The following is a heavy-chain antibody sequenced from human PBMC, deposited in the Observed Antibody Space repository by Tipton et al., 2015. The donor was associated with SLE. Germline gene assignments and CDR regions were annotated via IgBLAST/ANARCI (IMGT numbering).Heavy chain of an antibody. D-gene: IGHD5-12*01. CDR3: ASSYSGYAYAFDI. J-gene: IGHJ3*02. V-gene: IGHV4-34*01. CDR1: GESLSGHY. Sequence: LRLSCTVYGESLSGHYWVWIRQPPGKGLEWIGDINHSGRIDYNPSLMSRVTISEATSKNQFSLTLTSVTAADTAVYYCASSYSGYAYAFDIWGQGTMVTVSS. CDR2: INHSGRI.